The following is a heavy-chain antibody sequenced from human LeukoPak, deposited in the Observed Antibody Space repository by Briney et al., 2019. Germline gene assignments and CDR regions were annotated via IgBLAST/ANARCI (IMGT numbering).Heavy chain of an antibody. J-gene: IGHJ4*02. V-gene: IGHV1-18*01. Sequence: RALVKVSCKASGYTFTNYGISWVRQAPGQGLEWMGWISGYNGNTKYAQKLQGRVTMTTDTSTSTAYMELRSLRSDDTAVYYRARVPQYYYGSGSPIDYWGQGTLVTVSS. D-gene: IGHD3-10*01. CDR2: ISGYNGNT. CDR3: ARVPQYYYGSGSPIDY. CDR1: GYTFTNYG.